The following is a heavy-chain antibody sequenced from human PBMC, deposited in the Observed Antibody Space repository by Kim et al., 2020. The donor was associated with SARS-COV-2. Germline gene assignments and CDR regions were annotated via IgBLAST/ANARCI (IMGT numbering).Heavy chain of an antibody. J-gene: IGHJ4*02. CDR1: GGSFSGYY. V-gene: IGHV4-34*01. Sequence: SETLSLTCAVYGGSFSGYYWSWIRQPPGKGLEWIGEINHSGSTNYNPSLKSRVTISVDTSKNQFSLKLSSVTAADTAVYYCARAFTVTTGFDHWGQGTL. D-gene: IGHD4-17*01. CDR2: INHSGST. CDR3: ARAFTVTTGFDH.